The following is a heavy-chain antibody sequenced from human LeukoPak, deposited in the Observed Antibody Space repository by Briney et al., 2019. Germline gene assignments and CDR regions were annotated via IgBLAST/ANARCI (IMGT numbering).Heavy chain of an antibody. CDR3: ARRRIVVVPAANLGDYYYYYYMDV. J-gene: IGHJ6*03. D-gene: IGHD2-2*01. CDR2: IYPGDSDT. V-gene: IGHV5-51*01. CDR1: GYSFTSYW. Sequence: PGESLKISCKGSGYSFTSYWIGWVRQMPGKGLEWMGIIYPGDSDTRYSPSFQGPVTISADKSISTAYLQWSSLKASDTAMYYCARRRIVVVPAANLGDYYYYYYMDVWGKGTTVTVSS.